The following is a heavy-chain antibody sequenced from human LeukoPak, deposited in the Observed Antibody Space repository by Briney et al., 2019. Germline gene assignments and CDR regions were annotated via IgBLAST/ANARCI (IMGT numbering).Heavy chain of an antibody. CDR1: GGSISSSSYY. V-gene: IGHV4-39*07. J-gene: IGHJ4*02. Sequence: SETLSLTCTVSGGSISSSSYYWGWIRQPPGKGLEWIGSIYYSGSTYYNPSLKSRVTISVDTSKNQFSLKLSSVTAADTAVYYCARDQLAWGAWVLHSSGLEGYFDYWGQGTLVTVSS. CDR3: ARDQLAWGAWVLHSSGLEGYFDY. CDR2: IYYSGST. D-gene: IGHD6-19*01.